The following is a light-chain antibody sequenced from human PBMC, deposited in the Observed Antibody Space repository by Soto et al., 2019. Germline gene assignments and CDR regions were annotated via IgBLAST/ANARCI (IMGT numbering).Light chain of an antibody. J-gene: IGLJ2*01. CDR3: AAWDDSLKVV. V-gene: IGLV1-44*01. CDR2: NNN. CDR1: SSNIGTNT. Sequence: QSVLTQPPSLTGTPGQRVTISCSGSSSNIGTNTVNWYQHLPGTAPKLLIYNNNQRPSGVPDRFSGSKSGPSASLAISGLQSEDEADYYCAAWDDSLKVVFGGGTKLTVL.